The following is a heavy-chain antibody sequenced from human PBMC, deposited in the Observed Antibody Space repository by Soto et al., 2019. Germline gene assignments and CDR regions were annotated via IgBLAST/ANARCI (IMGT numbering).Heavy chain of an antibody. Sequence: SETLSLTCTVSGDSISAFHWSWIRQPPGKGLEWIGYISYSGSANYNPSLKSRVTISEDTSKSQFSLKVNSMTAADTAVYYCARYRREAVAGYTLDNWGQGILVTVSS. V-gene: IGHV4-59*01. D-gene: IGHD6-13*01. CDR2: ISYSGSA. J-gene: IGHJ4*02. CDR3: ARYRREAVAGYTLDN. CDR1: GDSISAFH.